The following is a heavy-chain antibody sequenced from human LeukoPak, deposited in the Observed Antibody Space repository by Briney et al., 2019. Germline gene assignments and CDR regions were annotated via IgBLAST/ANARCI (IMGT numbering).Heavy chain of an antibody. V-gene: IGHV3-30*02. J-gene: IGHJ3*02. D-gene: IGHD2-2*01. CDR3: ALLDSTLNAFDI. CDR1: GFTFSSYG. CDR2: IRYDGSNK. Sequence: GGSLRLSCAASGFTFSSYGMHWVRQAPGKGLERVAFIRYDGSNKYYADSVKGRFTISRDNSKNTLYLQMNSLRAEDTAVYYCALLDSTLNAFDIWGQGTMVTVSS.